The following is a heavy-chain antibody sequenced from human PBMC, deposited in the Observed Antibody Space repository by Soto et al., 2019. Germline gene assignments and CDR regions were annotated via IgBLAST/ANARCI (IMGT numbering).Heavy chain of an antibody. CDR2: ISYSGST. CDR3: ASYYYDSSGYSYVPGVY. V-gene: IGHV4-39*01. Sequence: SQPLPLPCAVSGGSISSSSYYRGWIRRPPGKGLEWIGSISYSGSTYYNPSLKSRVTISVDTSKNQFSLKLSSVTAADTAVYYCASYYYDSSGYSYVPGVYWGQGTLVTVSS. CDR1: GGSISSSSYY. J-gene: IGHJ4*02. D-gene: IGHD3-22*01.